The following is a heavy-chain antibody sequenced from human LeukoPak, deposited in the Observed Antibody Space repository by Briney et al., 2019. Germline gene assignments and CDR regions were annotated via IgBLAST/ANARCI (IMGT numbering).Heavy chain of an antibody. CDR2: NYSGGST. CDR1: VFTVSSNY. V-gene: IGHV3-53*01. CDR3: ARDGHSQYYFDY. J-gene: IGHJ4*02. D-gene: IGHD6-13*01. Sequence: GGSLRLSCAASVFTVSSNYMSWVRQAPGKGLEWVSVNYSGGSTYYADSVKGRFTISRDNSKNTLYLQMNSLRAEDTAVYYCARDGHSQYYFDYWGQGTLVTVSS.